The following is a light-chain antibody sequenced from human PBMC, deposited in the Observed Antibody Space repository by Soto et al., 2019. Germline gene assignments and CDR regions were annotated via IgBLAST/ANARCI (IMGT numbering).Light chain of an antibody. V-gene: IGLV1-47*02. CDR2: VDD. CDR1: NSNIGNND. J-gene: IGLJ1*01. CDR3: AAWDDSLSAFV. Sequence: HSVLTQPPSASGIPGQRVTISCSGSNSNIGNNDVYWYRHLPGTAPRLLIYVDDQRPSGVPDRFSGSKSGTSASLAISGLRSDDEADYYCAAWDDSLSAFVFATGTKVTVL.